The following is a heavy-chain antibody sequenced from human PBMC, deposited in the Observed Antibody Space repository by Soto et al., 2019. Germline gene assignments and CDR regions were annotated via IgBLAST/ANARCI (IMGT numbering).Heavy chain of an antibody. Sequence: SETLSLTCTVSGGSISSGDFYWSWIRQPPGKGLEWIGYIYYSGSTYYNPSLKSRVTISVDTSKNQFSLKLSSVTAADTAVYYCARRPLIAVAGNFDYWGQGTLVTVSS. V-gene: IGHV4-30-4*01. CDR3: ARRPLIAVAGNFDY. CDR2: IYYSGST. D-gene: IGHD6-19*01. J-gene: IGHJ4*02. CDR1: GGSISSGDFY.